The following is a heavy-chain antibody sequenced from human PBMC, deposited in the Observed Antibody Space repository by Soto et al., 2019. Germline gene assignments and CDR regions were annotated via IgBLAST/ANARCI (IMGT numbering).Heavy chain of an antibody. CDR2: IYSSGSS. J-gene: IGHJ2*01. Sequence: QVQLQESGPGLVKPSQTLSLTCTVSGGSISSADYYWTWIRQSPGKGLEWIGYIYSSGSSNYNSSLKSRVTISIDTSKNQVSLRLRSVTAADTAVYFCARDSELIGRSYWYFDLWGRGTLVTVSS. CDR3: ARDSELIGRSYWYFDL. CDR1: GGSISSADYY. D-gene: IGHD3-10*01. V-gene: IGHV4-30-4*01.